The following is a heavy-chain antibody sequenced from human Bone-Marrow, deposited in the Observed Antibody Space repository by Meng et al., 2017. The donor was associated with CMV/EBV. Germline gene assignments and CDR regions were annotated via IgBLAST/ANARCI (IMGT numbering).Heavy chain of an antibody. D-gene: IGHD2-21*01. CDR2: ISSYNRNT. V-gene: IGHV1-18*01. CDR1: GHTFNSYG. J-gene: IGHJ5*02. Sequence: ASVNVSCKGSGHTFNSYGITWVRQAPGQGLEWVGWISSYNRNTNYAQKFRGRVTLTTDTSTSIAYMELRSLRSDDTAVYYCATIAYCGGDCYQVHPLYDHWGQGTLVTVSS. CDR3: ATIAYCGGDCYQVHPLYDH.